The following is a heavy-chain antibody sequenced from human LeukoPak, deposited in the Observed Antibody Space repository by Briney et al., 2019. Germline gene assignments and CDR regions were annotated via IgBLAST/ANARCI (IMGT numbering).Heavy chain of an antibody. J-gene: IGHJ4*02. CDR1: GFTFSSYA. V-gene: IGHV3-23*01. CDR2: ISGSGGST. Sequence: GGSLRLSCAASGFTFSSYAMSWVRQAPGKGLEWVSAISGSGGSTYYADSVKGRLTISRDNSKNTLYLQMNSLRAEDTAVYYCAKQIAAAPLESYYLDYWGQGTLVTVSS. D-gene: IGHD6-13*01. CDR3: AKQIAAAPLESYYLDY.